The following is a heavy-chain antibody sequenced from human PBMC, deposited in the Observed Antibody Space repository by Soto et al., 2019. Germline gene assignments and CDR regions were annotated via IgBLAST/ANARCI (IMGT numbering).Heavy chain of an antibody. CDR1: GGTFSSYA. J-gene: IGHJ6*02. CDR3: ARGPYDYGSGSYHYYYYGMDV. Sequence: QVQLVQSGAEVKKPGSSVKFSCKASGGTFSSYAISWVRQAPGQGLEWMGGIIPIFGTANYAQKFQGRVTITADESTSTAYMELSSLRSEDTAVYYCARGPYDYGSGSYHYYYYGMDVWGQGTTVTVSS. D-gene: IGHD3-10*01. V-gene: IGHV1-69*01. CDR2: IIPIFGTA.